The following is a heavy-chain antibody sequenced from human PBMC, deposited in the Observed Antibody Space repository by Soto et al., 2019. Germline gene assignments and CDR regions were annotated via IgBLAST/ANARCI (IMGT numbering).Heavy chain of an antibody. CDR3: AKVSRKGAAIDFDY. CDR2: VNPNNGDT. Sequence: QVQLVQSGAELKKPGASVKVSCKASGYTFSNYDMNWVRQATGQGPEWIGWVNPNNGDTGYAQKFQGRVTLTTDISTTTAYLELTSLRAEDPAIYYWAKVSRKGAAIDFDYWGQGTLITVSS. CDR1: GYTFSNYD. V-gene: IGHV1-8*01. D-gene: IGHD3-22*01. J-gene: IGHJ4*02.